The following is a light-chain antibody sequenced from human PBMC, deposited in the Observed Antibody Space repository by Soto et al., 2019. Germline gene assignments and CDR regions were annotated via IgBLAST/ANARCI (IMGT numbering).Light chain of an antibody. CDR2: DAS. Sequence: EIVLTQSPATLSLSPGERATLSCRASQSVSSYLAWYQQKPGQAPRLLIHDASNRATGIPARFSGSGSGTDFTLTISSLEPEDFAVYYCQQRSNWPPRLTFGPGTKVDIK. CDR1: QSVSSY. V-gene: IGKV3-11*01. CDR3: QQRSNWPPRLT. J-gene: IGKJ3*01.